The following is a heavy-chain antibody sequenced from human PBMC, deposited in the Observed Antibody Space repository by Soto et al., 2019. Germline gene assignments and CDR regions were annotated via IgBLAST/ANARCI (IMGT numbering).Heavy chain of an antibody. D-gene: IGHD2-21*02. V-gene: IGHV2-5*02. CDR3: IQSRCGGDCLQSYASYYYYGIDV. CDR1: AFSLSTGGVG. CDR2: IYWDDDK. J-gene: IGHJ6*02. Sequence: GSGPTLVNPTQTLTLTCTFSAFSLSTGGVGVGWIRQPPGKALEWLALIYWDDDKRYSPSLRSRLTITKDTSKNQVVLTMTNMDPVDTATYYCIQSRCGGDCLQSYASYYYYGIDVWGQGTTVTVSS.